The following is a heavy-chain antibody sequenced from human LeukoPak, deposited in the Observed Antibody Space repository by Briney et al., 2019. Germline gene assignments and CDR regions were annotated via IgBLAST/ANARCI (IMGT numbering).Heavy chain of an antibody. CDR2: IYYSGST. Sequence: PSETLSLTCTVSGGSISNYYWSWIRQPPGKGLEWIGYIYYSGSTNYNPSLKSRVTISVDTSKNQFSLKLSSVTAADTAVYYCARDTIAVAGTYYYYMDVWGKGTTVTVSS. V-gene: IGHV4-59*01. D-gene: IGHD6-19*01. J-gene: IGHJ6*03. CDR1: GGSISNYY. CDR3: ARDTIAVAGTYYYYMDV.